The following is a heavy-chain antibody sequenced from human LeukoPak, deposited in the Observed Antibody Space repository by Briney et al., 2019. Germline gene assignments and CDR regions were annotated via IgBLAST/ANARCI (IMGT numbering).Heavy chain of an antibody. V-gene: IGHV3-23*01. J-gene: IGHJ4*02. CDR1: GFTFSSFA. Sequence: GGSLRLSCAASGFTFSSFAMTWVRQAPGKGLEWVSAISGSAVSTYYADSVKGRFTVSRDNSKNTLYLQMNSLRAEDTAVYYCAKGNGHGPTATFDYWGQGTLVTVSS. CDR3: AKGNGHGPTATFDY. D-gene: IGHD2-2*01. CDR2: ISGSAVST.